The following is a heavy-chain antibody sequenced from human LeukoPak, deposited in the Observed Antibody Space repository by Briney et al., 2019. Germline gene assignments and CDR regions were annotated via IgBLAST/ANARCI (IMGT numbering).Heavy chain of an antibody. CDR1: GGSISSGDYY. D-gene: IGHD6-13*01. CDR3: ARDGYSSSWGGIDY. Sequence: PSETLSLTCTVSGGSISSGDYYWSWIRQPPRKGLEWIGYIYYSGSTYYNPSLKSRVTISVDTSKTQFSLKLSSVTAADTAVYYCARDGYSSSWGGIDYWGQGTLVTVSS. CDR2: IYYSGST. V-gene: IGHV4-30-4*08. J-gene: IGHJ4*02.